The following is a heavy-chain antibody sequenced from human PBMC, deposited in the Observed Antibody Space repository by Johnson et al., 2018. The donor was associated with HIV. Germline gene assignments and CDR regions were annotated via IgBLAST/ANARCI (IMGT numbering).Heavy chain of an antibody. V-gene: IGHV3-30*14. CDR1: GFTFSSYA. Sequence: QVQLVESGGGVVQPGRSLRLSCAASGFTFSSYAMHWVRQAPGKGLEWVAVISYDGSNKYYADSVKGRFTISRDNSKNTLYLQMNSLRAEDTAVYYCARLGLTDAFDIWCQGTMVTVSS. CDR3: ARLGLTDAFDI. J-gene: IGHJ3*02. D-gene: IGHD2-8*01. CDR2: ISYDGSNK.